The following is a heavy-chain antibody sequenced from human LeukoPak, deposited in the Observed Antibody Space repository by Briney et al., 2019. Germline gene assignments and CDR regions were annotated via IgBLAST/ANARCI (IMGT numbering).Heavy chain of an antibody. CDR3: ARHEGYDFWSGYPFFDY. J-gene: IGHJ4*02. CDR1: GGSISRFY. V-gene: IGHV4-59*08. Sequence: SETLSLTCTVSGGSISRFYWSWIRQPPGKGLEWIGYIYYNGSTNYNPSLKSRVTISVDTSKNQFSLKLSSVTAADTAVYYCARHEGYDFWSGYPFFDYWGQGTLVTVSS. D-gene: IGHD3-3*01. CDR2: IYYNGST.